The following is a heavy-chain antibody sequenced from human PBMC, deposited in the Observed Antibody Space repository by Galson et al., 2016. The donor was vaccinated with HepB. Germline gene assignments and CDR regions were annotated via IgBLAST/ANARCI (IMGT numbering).Heavy chain of an antibody. Sequence: SVKVSCKASGGTFSSYAINWVRQAPGQGLEWMGGIIPMFGTTTYAQKFQDRVTITADESTTTGYMELSSLRSEDTAVYFCATEQPTMVRGVLYYFDYWGQGTLVTVSS. CDR3: ATEQPTMVRGVLYYFDY. J-gene: IGHJ4*02. CDR2: IIPMFGTT. V-gene: IGHV1-69*13. CDR1: GGTFSSYA. D-gene: IGHD3-10*01.